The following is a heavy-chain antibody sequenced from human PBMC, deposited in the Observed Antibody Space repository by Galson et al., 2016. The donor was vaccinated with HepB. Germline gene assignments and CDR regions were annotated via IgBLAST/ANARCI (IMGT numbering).Heavy chain of an antibody. J-gene: IGHJ4*02. D-gene: IGHD2-15*01. CDR1: GFIFSNYG. Sequence: LRLSCAASGFIFSNYGMHWVRQAPGKGLEWVAVIWFDGSQEYYADSVRGRFIISRDNSKDILYLHLASVTAEDTAVYYCATVNSGGWPAFDSCGRGTLVTVSS. CDR3: ATVNSGGWPAFDS. V-gene: IGHV3-33*03. CDR2: IWFDGSQE.